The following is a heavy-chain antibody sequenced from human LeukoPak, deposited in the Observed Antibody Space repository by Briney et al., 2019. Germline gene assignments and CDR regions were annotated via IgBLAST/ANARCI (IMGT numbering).Heavy chain of an antibody. V-gene: IGHV1-46*01. CDR3: ARSYSSSAFFDY. Sequence: ASVKVSCKASGYTFTSYYMHWVRQAPGQGLEWMGIINPSGGSTSYAQKFQGRVAMTRDMSTSTVYMELSSLRSEDTAVYYCARSYSSSAFFDYWGQGTLVTVSS. D-gene: IGHD6-6*01. J-gene: IGHJ4*02. CDR2: INPSGGST. CDR1: GYTFTSYY.